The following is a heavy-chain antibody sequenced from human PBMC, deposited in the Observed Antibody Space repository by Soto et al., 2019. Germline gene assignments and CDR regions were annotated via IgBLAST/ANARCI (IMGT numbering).Heavy chain of an antibody. Sequence: SETLSLTCTVSGGSISSGGYYWSWIRQHPGKGLEWIGYIYYSGSTYYNPSLKSRVTISVDTSKNQYSLKLSSVTAADTAVYYCARAPKYYDFWSGYYSGVYFDYWGQGTLVTVSS. CDR2: IYYSGST. D-gene: IGHD3-3*01. CDR1: GGSISSGGYY. V-gene: IGHV4-31*03. CDR3: ARAPKYYDFWSGYYSGVYFDY. J-gene: IGHJ4*02.